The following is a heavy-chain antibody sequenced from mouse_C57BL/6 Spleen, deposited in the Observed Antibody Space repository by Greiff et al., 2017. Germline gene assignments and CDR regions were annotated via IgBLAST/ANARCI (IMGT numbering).Heavy chain of an antibody. J-gene: IGHJ4*01. CDR3: ARLGQGYAMDY. V-gene: IGHV1-52*01. D-gene: IGHD3-2*02. Sequence: QVQLQQPGAELVRPGSSVKLSCKASGYTFTSYWMHWVKQRPIQGLEWIGNIDPSDSETNYNQKFKDKATLTVDKSSSTAYMQLSSLTSEDSAVYYCARLGQGYAMDYWGQGTSVTVSS. CDR2: IDPSDSET. CDR1: GYTFTSYW.